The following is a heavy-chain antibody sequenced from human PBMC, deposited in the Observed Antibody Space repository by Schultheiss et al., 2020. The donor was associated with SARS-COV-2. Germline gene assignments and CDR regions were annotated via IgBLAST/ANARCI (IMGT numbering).Heavy chain of an antibody. J-gene: IGHJ4*01. D-gene: IGHD3-10*01. CDR3: ARAWGRGSGSYPPPADY. CDR2: ISSSSSYI. Sequence: GGSLRLSCAASGFTFSSYSMNWVRQAPGKGLEWVSSISSSSSYIYYADSVKGRFTISRDNAKNSLYLQMNSLRAEDTAVYYCARAWGRGSGSYPPPADYWGRGTLVTVSS. CDR1: GFTFSSYS. V-gene: IGHV3-21*01.